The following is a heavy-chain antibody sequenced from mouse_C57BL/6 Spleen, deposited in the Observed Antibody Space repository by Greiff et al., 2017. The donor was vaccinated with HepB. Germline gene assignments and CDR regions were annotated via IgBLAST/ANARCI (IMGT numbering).Heavy chain of an antibody. J-gene: IGHJ1*03. CDR1: GYTFTSYW. Sequence: QVQLQQPGAELVRPGSSVKLSCKASGYTFTSYWMHWVKQRPIQGLEWIGNIDPSDSETHYNQKFKDKATLTVDKSSSTAHMQLSSLTSEDSAVYYCARVEYCNYGYFDVWGTGTTVTVSS. D-gene: IGHD1-1*02. V-gene: IGHV1-52*01. CDR3: ARVEYCNYGYFDV. CDR2: IDPSDSET.